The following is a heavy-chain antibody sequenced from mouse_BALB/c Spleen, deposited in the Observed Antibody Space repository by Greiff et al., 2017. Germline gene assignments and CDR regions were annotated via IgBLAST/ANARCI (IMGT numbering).Heavy chain of an antibody. CDR3: ARGGYYGSSYVSYYAMDD. Sequence: QVQLQQSGAELVRPGVSVKISCKGSGYTFTDYAMHWVKQSHAKSLEWIGVISTYYGDASYNQKFKGKATMTVDKSSSTAYMELARLTSEDSAIYYCARGGYYGSSYVSYYAMDDWGQGTSVTVSS. J-gene: IGHJ4*01. D-gene: IGHD1-1*01. CDR1: GYTFTDYA. CDR2: ISTYYGDA. V-gene: IGHV1S137*01.